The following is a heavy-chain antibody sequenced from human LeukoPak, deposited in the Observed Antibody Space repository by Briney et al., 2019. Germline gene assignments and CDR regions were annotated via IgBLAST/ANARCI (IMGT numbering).Heavy chain of an antibody. CDR1: GGTFSSYA. V-gene: IGHV1-69*13. Sequence: ASVKVSCKASGGTFSSYAISWVRQAPGQGLEWMGGIIPIFGTANYAQRFQGRVTITADESTSTAYMELSSLRSEDTAVYYCASPYSSGSRVFDYWGQGTLVTVSS. CDR3: ASPYSSGSRVFDY. CDR2: IIPIFGTA. J-gene: IGHJ4*02. D-gene: IGHD6-19*01.